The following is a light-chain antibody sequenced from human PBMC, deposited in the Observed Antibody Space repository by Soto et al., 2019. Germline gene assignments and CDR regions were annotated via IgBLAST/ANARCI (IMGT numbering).Light chain of an antibody. CDR3: QQYGSSSWT. CDR1: QSVSSRR. Sequence: EIMLTQSPGTLSLSPGERATLSCRASQSVSSRRLARYQQKPGQAPRFLIYGASTRPTGIPDRFSGSGSGTDFTLTISRLEPEDFAVYYCQQYGSSSWTFGQGTKVDI. V-gene: IGKV3-20*01. CDR2: GAS. J-gene: IGKJ1*01.